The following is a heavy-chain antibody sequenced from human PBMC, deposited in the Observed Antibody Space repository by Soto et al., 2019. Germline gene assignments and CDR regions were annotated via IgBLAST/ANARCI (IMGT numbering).Heavy chain of an antibody. D-gene: IGHD3-16*02. Sequence: SETLSLTCAVYGGSFSGYYWSWIRQPPGKGLEWIGEINHSGSTNYNPTLKSRVTISVDTSKNQFSLKLSSVTAADTAVYYCARGKLSDYVWGSYRYHFDYWGQGTVVTVSS. CDR2: INHSGST. CDR1: GGSFSGYY. J-gene: IGHJ4*02. V-gene: IGHV4-34*01. CDR3: ARGKLSDYVWGSYRYHFDY.